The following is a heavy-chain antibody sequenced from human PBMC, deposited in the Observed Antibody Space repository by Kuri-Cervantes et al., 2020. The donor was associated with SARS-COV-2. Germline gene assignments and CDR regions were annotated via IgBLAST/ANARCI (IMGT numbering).Heavy chain of an antibody. D-gene: IGHD5-24*01. Sequence: GGSLRLSCAASGFTFSSYSMNWVRQAPGKGLEWVSYISSSGSTIYYADSVKGRFTISRDNAKNSLYLQMNSLRAEDTAVYYCARGGQRWLQPFDYWGQGTLVTVSS. J-gene: IGHJ4*02. CDR2: ISSSGSTI. CDR1: GFTFSSYS. CDR3: ARGGQRWLQPFDY. V-gene: IGHV3-48*04.